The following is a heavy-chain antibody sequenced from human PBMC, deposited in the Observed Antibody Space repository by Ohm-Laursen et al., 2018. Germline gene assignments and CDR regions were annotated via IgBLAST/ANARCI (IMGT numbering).Heavy chain of an antibody. Sequence: SLRLSCTASGFSFSTYSMNWIRQAPGKGLEWVSHVSGSGYTKYYGDSVKGRFTISRDNLKNTVYLEINGLRAEDTAVYFCARDESTSAWFFADYWGQGTLVTVSS. D-gene: IGHD6-19*01. V-gene: IGHV3-48*01. CDR2: VSGSGYTK. CDR3: ARDESTSAWFFADY. CDR1: GFSFSTYS. J-gene: IGHJ4*02.